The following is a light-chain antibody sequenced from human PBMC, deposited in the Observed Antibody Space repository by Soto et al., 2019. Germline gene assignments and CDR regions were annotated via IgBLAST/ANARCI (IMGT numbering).Light chain of an antibody. CDR3: SSSTSSSPRV. Sequence: QSVLTQPASVSGSPGQSITISCTGTSSDVGGYNYVSWYQQHPGKAPKLMIYEVSNRPSGVSNRFSGSKSGNTASLTISGLQAEDEADYYCSSSTSSSPRVFGGGTKLTVL. V-gene: IGLV2-14*01. CDR2: EVS. CDR1: SSDVGGYNY. J-gene: IGLJ3*02.